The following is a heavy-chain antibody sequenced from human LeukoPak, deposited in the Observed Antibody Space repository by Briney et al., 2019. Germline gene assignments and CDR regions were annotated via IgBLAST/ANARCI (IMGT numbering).Heavy chain of an antibody. CDR3: AKHRTGPPYGLDV. Sequence: GGSLRLSCAASGFTFSSYGMHWVRQAPGKGLEWVAVISYDESNKNYADSVKGRFTISRDNSADTLYMQMSRLRVEDTATYYCAKHRTGPPYGLDVWGQGTTVTVSS. J-gene: IGHJ6*02. CDR1: GFTFSSYG. CDR2: ISYDESNK. V-gene: IGHV3-30*18.